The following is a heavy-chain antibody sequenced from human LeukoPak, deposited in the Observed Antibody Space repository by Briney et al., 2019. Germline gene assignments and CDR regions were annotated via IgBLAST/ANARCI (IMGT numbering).Heavy chain of an antibody. J-gene: IGHJ4*02. Sequence: GGSLRLSYAASGFTFRKYAMHWVRQAPGKGLEWVAVISYDGSNKYYADSVKGRFTISRDNSKNTLYLQMNSLRAEDTTVYFCAREAYGDLYFDNWGQGTLVTVSS. CDR1: GFTFRKYA. CDR2: ISYDGSNK. D-gene: IGHD4-17*01. CDR3: AREAYGDLYFDN. V-gene: IGHV3-30-3*01.